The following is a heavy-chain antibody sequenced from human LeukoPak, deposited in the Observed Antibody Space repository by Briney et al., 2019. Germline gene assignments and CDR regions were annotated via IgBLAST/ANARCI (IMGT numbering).Heavy chain of an antibody. CDR1: GYTFTSYD. V-gene: IGHV1-8*01. D-gene: IGHD3-3*01. Sequence: ASVKVSCKASGYTFTSYDINWVRQATGQGLEWMGWMNPNSGNTGYAQKFQGRVTMTRNTSISTAYMELSSLRSEDTAVYYCARTGNYDFWSGYPEDYYYGMDVWAKGPRSPSP. CDR2: MNPNSGNT. CDR3: ARTGNYDFWSGYPEDYYYGMDV. J-gene: IGHJ6*02.